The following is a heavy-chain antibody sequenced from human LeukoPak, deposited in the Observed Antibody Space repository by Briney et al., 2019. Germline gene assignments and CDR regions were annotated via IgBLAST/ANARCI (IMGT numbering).Heavy chain of an antibody. CDR2: ISSSSTYF. CDR3: SRGIPRDFWSGYYYDAFHI. D-gene: IGHD3-3*01. CDR1: GFTFSTYS. J-gene: IGHJ3*02. V-gene: IGHV3-21*01. Sequence: RGSLRLSCAASGFTFSTYSMNWVRQAPGQGPEWVPSISSSSTYFFYADSVRGRFTVSRDNAKNSLYMQMNNLRAEDTAVYYCSRGIPRDFWSGYYYDAFHIWGQGTSVTVSS.